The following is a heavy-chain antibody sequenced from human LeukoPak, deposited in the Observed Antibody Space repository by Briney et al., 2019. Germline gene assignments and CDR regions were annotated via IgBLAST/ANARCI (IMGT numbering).Heavy chain of an antibody. CDR2: IYYSGSI. V-gene: IGHV4-59*12. Sequence: KPSETLSLTCTVSGGSISSYYWSWIRQPPGKGLEWIGYIYYSGSINYNPSLKSRVTISVDTSKNQFSLKLTSVTAADTAVYYCAREGGPYRPLDYSGQGTLVTVAS. CDR3: AREGGPYRPLDY. CDR1: GGSISSYY. J-gene: IGHJ4*02.